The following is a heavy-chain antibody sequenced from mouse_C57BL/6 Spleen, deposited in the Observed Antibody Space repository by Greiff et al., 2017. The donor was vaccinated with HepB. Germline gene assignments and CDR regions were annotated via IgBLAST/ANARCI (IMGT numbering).Heavy chain of an antibody. D-gene: IGHD2-4*01. Sequence: EVQLQESGGDLVKPGGSLKLSCAASGFTFSSYGMSWVRQTPDKRLEWVATISSGGSYTYYPDSVKGRFTISRDNAKNTLYLQMSSLKSEDTAMYYCARHDYDDYFDYCGQGTTLTVSS. V-gene: IGHV5-6*01. CDR1: GFTFSSYG. CDR3: ARHDYDDYFDY. J-gene: IGHJ2*01. CDR2: ISSGGSYT.